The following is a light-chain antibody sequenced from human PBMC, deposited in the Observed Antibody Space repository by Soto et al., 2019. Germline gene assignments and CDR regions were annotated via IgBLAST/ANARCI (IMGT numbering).Light chain of an antibody. J-gene: IGLJ2*01. CDR2: STS. V-gene: IGLV7-43*01. Sequence: QAVVTQEPSLTVSPGGTVTLTCASSAGAVTSAYYTNWLQQKPGQAPRALIYSTSEKHSWTPARFSGSILGGKAALTLSAAQPEDEADYYCLLSYGGAQVLVGGGTKLTVL. CDR1: AGAVTSAYY. CDR3: LLSYGGAQVL.